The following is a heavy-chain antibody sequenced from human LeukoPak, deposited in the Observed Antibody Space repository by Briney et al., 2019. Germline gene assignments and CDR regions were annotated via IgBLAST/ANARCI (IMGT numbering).Heavy chain of an antibody. CDR1: GVSIRSFY. V-gene: IGHV4-59*08. J-gene: IGHJ4*02. CDR2: ISDSGRT. D-gene: IGHD2-21*01. CDR3: ARLLFGLRYFDH. Sequence: PSETLSLTCAVSGVSIRSFYWSWIRQPPGKGLEWIGYISDSGRTTENRFLKSRVTISRDTSRNHFSLRLSSVTAADTAVYYCARLLFGLRYFDHWGQGTLVTVSS.